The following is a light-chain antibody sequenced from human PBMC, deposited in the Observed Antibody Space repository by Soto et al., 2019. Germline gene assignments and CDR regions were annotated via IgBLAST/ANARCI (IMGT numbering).Light chain of an antibody. J-gene: IGKJ1*01. V-gene: IGKV3-15*01. CDR3: QQYQYWHPRT. Sequence: VMTPSPGTLSLSPGERATLSCRASQSVDTNLAWYQQKPGQAPRLLISGASTRATGVSARFSGSGSGTEFTLTISSLQSEDFAVYYCQQYQYWHPRTFGQGTKV. CDR1: QSVDTN. CDR2: GAS.